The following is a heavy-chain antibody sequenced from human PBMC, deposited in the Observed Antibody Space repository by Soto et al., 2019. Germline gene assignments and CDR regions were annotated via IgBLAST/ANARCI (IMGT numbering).Heavy chain of an antibody. V-gene: IGHV4-38-2*01. CDR1: GYSISSGYY. Sequence: PSETLSLTCAVSGYSISSGYYWGWVRQPPGQVPEGFGTIYNNGRTYYKPSLNSRVTISVDTSKNQFSLRLSSVTAADTAVYSCVGLSFYTGTYDCGIDYWGQGTLVTVSS. CDR2: IYNNGRT. D-gene: IGHD2-8*02. CDR3: VGLSFYTGTYDCGIDY. J-gene: IGHJ4*02.